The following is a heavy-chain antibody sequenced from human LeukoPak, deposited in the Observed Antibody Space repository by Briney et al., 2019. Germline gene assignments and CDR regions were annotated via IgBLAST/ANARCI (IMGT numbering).Heavy chain of an antibody. Sequence: GGSLRLSCTASGFTFGDYAMSWVRQAPGKGLEWVGFIRSKAYGGTTEYAASVEGRFTISRDDSKSIAYLQMNSLKTEDTAVYYCVGGSWYMVPREIDYWGQGTLVTVSS. CDR2: IRSKAYGGTT. D-gene: IGHD6-13*01. CDR1: GFTFGDYA. V-gene: IGHV3-49*04. J-gene: IGHJ4*02. CDR3: VGGSWYMVPREIDY.